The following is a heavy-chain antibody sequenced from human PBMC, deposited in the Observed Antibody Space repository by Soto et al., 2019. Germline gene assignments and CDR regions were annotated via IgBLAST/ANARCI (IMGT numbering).Heavy chain of an antibody. CDR2: MYHSGST. Sequence: PSETLSLTCAVSGGCISSGGYSWSWIRQPPGKGLEWIGYMYHSGSTYYNPSLKSRVTISIDRSKNQFSLKLSSVTAADTAVYYSARVPDYWGQGILVTAPQ. V-gene: IGHV4-30-2*01. CDR1: GGCISSGGYS. D-gene: IGHD2-2*01. J-gene: IGHJ4*02. CDR3: ARVPDY.